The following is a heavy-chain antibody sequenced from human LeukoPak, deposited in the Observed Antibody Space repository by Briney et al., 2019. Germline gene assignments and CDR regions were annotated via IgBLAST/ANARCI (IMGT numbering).Heavy chain of an antibody. CDR3: ARYAYYDSSDNSYFDY. J-gene: IGHJ4*01. V-gene: IGHV3-23*01. Sequence: GGSLRLSCAASGFTFSSYAMSWVRQAPGKGLEWVSAISGSGGSTYYADSAKGRFTISRDNSKNTLYLQMNSLRAEDTAVYYCARYAYYDSSDNSYFDYWGQGTLVTVSS. CDR2: ISGSGGST. D-gene: IGHD3-22*01. CDR1: GFTFSSYA.